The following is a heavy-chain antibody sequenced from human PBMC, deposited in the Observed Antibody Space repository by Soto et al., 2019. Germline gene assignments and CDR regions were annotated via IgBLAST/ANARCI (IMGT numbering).Heavy chain of an antibody. Sequence: EVPLVESGGGLVQPGGSLRLSCAASGFTFSDHYMDWVRQAKGKGLEWVGRIRNKVNGYTTEYEASVKGRFTVSRDDSKNSLFLQMNSLKTEDTAVYYCARHIPYHGKDVWGQGTTVTVSS. CDR1: GFTFSDHY. CDR2: IRNKVNGYTT. CDR3: ARHIPYHGKDV. V-gene: IGHV3-72*01. J-gene: IGHJ6*02. D-gene: IGHD2-21*01.